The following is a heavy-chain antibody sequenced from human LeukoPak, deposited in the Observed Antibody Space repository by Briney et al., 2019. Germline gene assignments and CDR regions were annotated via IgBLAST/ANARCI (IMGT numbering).Heavy chain of an antibody. V-gene: IGHV1-2*02. J-gene: IGHJ4*02. D-gene: IGHD5-18*01. CDR1: GYTFTGYY. Sequence: ASVKVSCKASGYTFTGYYMHWVRQAPGQGREWMGWINPNSGGTNYAQKFQGRVTMTRDTSISTAYMELSRLRSDDTAVYYCARAAGGIRGYSYGTYFDYWGQGTLVTVSS. CDR2: INPNSGGT. CDR3: ARAAGGIRGYSYGTYFDY.